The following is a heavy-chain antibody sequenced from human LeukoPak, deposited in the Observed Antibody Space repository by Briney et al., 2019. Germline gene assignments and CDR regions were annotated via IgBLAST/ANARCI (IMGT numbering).Heavy chain of an antibody. V-gene: IGHV3-7*05. Sequence: GGSLRLSYAASGFSFSSYWMSWVRQTPGQGLEWVANTQQDGGEKYYVDSVKGRFTISRDNAKNSLYLQMNSLRAEDTAVYYCARARSGYSFDYWGQGTLVTVSS. D-gene: IGHD1-1*01. CDR2: TQQDGGEK. CDR3: ARARSGYSFDY. J-gene: IGHJ4*02. CDR1: GFSFSSYW.